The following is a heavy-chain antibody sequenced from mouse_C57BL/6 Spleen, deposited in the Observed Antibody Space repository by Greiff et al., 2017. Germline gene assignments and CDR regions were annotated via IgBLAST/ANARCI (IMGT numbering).Heavy chain of an antibody. CDR2: ITPNYGTT. J-gene: IGHJ2*01. CDR1: GYSFTDYN. D-gene: IGHD3-2*02. CDR3: ARTAQAFDY. Sequence: EVQLQESGPELVQPGASVKISCKASGYSFTDYNMNWVKQSNGKSLEWIGVITPNYGTTSYTQKFKGTAPLTVDQSSSTAYMQLNSLTSEDSAVYYCARTAQAFDYWGQGTTLTVAS. V-gene: IGHV1-39*01.